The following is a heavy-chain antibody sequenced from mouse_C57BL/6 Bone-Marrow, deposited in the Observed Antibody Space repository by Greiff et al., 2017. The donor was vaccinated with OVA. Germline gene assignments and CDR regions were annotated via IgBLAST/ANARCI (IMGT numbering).Heavy chain of an antibody. CDR3: TRIRDLAWFAY. CDR1: GFTFSSYA. D-gene: IGHD3-3*01. CDR2: ISSGGDYI. J-gene: IGHJ3*01. Sequence: EVKLVESGAGLVKPGGSLKLSCAASGFTFSSYAMSWVRQTPEKRLEWVAYISSGGDYIYYADTVKGRFTISRDNARNTLYLQMSSLKSEDTAMYYCTRIRDLAWFAYWGQGTLVTVSA. V-gene: IGHV5-9-1*02.